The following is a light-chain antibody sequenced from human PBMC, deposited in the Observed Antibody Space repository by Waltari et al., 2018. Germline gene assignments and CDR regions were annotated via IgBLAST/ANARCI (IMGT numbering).Light chain of an antibody. CDR1: QSVGTY. J-gene: IGKJ5*01. V-gene: IGKV3-11*01. Sequence: DIVLTQSPATLSLSPGARATLSCRASQSVGTYLSWYQKQPGQAPRLLIYDASNRATGIPARFSGSGSGTDFTLTIISLEPEDFAVYYCQQRSNWPPITFGQGTRLELK. CDR3: QQRSNWPPIT. CDR2: DAS.